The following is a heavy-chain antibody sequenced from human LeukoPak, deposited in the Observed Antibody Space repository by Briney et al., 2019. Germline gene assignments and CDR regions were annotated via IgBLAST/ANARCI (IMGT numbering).Heavy chain of an antibody. CDR3: ARVIRPTGYYSNPKSGSFDF. V-gene: IGHV4-39*02. CDR2: IYSSGST. Sequence: PSETLSLTCAVSGGSISSSHHSWGWIRQPPGKGLEWIGIIYSSGSTYYRPSLTTRVTITVDTSKNHFSLKLNSVTAADTAVYYCARVIRPTGYYSNPKSGSFDFWGQGTLVTVSS. J-gene: IGHJ4*02. D-gene: IGHD3-9*01. CDR1: GGSISSSHHS.